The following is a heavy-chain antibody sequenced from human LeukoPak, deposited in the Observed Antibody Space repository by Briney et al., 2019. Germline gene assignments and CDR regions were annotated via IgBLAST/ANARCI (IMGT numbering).Heavy chain of an antibody. CDR3: ARGPTDVRYYDFWSGYPNWFDP. CDR1: GGSFSGYY. J-gene: IGHJ5*02. Sequence: PSETLSLTCAVYGGSFSGYYWSWIRQPPGKGLEWIGEINHSGSTNYNPSLKSRVTISVDTPKNQFSLKLSSVTAADTAVYYCARGPTDVRYYDFWSGYPNWFDPWGQGTLVTVSS. D-gene: IGHD3-3*01. V-gene: IGHV4-34*01. CDR2: INHSGST.